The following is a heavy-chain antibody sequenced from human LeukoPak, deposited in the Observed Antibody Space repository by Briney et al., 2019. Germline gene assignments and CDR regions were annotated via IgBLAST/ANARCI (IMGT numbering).Heavy chain of an antibody. J-gene: IGHJ4*02. CDR3: ARAPRTDYGDYVDY. V-gene: IGHV3-64*01. D-gene: IGHD4-17*01. Sequence: PGGSLRLSCAASGFTFSSYAMHWVRQAPGKGLEYVSAISSNGGSTYYANFVEDRFTISRDNSKNTLFLQMGSLRAEDMAVYYCARAPRTDYGDYVDYWGQGALVTVSS. CDR1: GFTFSSYA. CDR2: ISSNGGST.